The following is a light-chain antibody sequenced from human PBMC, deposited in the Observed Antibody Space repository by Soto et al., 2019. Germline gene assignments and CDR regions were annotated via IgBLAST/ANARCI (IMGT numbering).Light chain of an antibody. CDR3: QQYGMSPT. J-gene: IGKJ5*01. CDR1: QSVNSNY. CDR2: GAS. V-gene: IGKV3-20*01. Sequence: EIVLTQSPGTLSLSPGERATLSCRANQSVNSNYLAWYQQTPGQAPRLLIYGASSRATGIPDRFSGSGSGTDFTLTISRLEPEDFAVYYCQQYGMSPTFGQGTRLEIK.